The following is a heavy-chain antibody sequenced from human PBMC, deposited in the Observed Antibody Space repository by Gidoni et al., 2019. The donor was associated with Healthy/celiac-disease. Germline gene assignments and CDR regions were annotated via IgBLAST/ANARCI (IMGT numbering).Heavy chain of an antibody. V-gene: IGHV4-30-2*01. CDR1: GGSISSGGYS. D-gene: IGHD3-10*01. CDR3: ARGQADYYGSGSYFDY. J-gene: IGHJ4*02. Sequence: QLQLQESGSGLVKPSQTLSLTCAVSGGSISSGGYSWSWIRQPPGKGLEWIGYNYHSGSTYYNPSLKSRVTISVDRSKNQFSLKLSSVTAADTAVYYCARGQADYYGSGSYFDYWGQGTLVTVS. CDR2: NYHSGST.